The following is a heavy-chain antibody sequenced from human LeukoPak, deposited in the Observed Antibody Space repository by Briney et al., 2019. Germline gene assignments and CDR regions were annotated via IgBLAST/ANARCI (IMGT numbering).Heavy chain of an antibody. J-gene: IGHJ4*02. V-gene: IGHV1-46*04. CDR1: GYTFTNYY. D-gene: IGHD1-1*01. Sequence: VASVKVSCKASGYTFTNYYIHWVPHAPGQGLEGMGIINPSGGSTSYAQTSQGRVTMTRDTSTTTVYMELSSLRSDDTAVYYCARAHNWTDKFDYWGQGTLVTVSS. CDR3: ARAHNWTDKFDY. CDR2: INPSGGST.